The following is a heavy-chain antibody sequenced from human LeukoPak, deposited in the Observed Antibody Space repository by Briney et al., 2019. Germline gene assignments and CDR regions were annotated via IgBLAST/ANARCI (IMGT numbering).Heavy chain of an antibody. CDR1: WVSISSSNW. CDR2: IYHSGST. D-gene: IGHD3-9*01. J-gene: IGHJ5*02. V-gene: IGHV4-4*02. CDR3: ARATELYFVWWFDP. Sequence: SGTLSLTCAVSWVSISSSNWWSWVRQAPGKGLEWVGEIYHSGSTNYNPSLKSRVTISVDTSKNQFSLKLSSVTAADTAVYYCARATELYFVWWFDPWGQGTLVTVSS.